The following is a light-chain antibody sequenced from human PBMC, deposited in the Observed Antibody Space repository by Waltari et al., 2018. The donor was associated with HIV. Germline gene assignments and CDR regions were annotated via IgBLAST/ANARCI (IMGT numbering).Light chain of an antibody. J-gene: IGKJ1*01. V-gene: IGKV2-28*01. CDR2: LSS. CDR3: MQSLQSPWT. Sequence: IVLTQSLVPLPVIPGEPASISCRSRQNLLHSNGNNYLCCYVLKPGRSPQHLIYLSSNRASGVPDSLSGSGSGTDFTLRISRVAAEDVGVYYCMQSLQSPWTFGQGTKV. CDR1: QNLLHSNGNNY.